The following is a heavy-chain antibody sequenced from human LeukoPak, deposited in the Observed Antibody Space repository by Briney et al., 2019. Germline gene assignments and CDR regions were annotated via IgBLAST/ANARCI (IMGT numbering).Heavy chain of an antibody. D-gene: IGHD5-24*01. Sequence: GGSLRLSCAASGFTFSSYDMHWVRQAPGKGLEWVTFIRYDGGNKYYADSVKGRFTIFRDNSKNTLYLQMNSLRAEDTAVYYCAKDLQKRWLQFKSDGGFDYWGQGTLVTVSS. J-gene: IGHJ4*02. V-gene: IGHV3-30*02. CDR1: GFTFSSYD. CDR2: IRYDGGNK. CDR3: AKDLQKRWLQFKSDGGFDY.